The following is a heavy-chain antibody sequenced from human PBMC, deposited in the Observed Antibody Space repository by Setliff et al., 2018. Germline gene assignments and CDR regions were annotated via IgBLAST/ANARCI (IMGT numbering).Heavy chain of an antibody. CDR1: GGSISNYY. V-gene: IGHV4-4*08. CDR2: IYTSGST. Sequence: SETLSLTCTVSGGSISNYYWTWIRQPPGKGLDWIGYIYTSGSTNYNPSLKSRVTISVDTSKNQFSLKLSSVTAADTALYYCARSPSSGAYWNPRPFYSDYWARGTLVTVSS. CDR3: ARSPSSGAYWNPRPFYSDY. J-gene: IGHJ4*02. D-gene: IGHD1-26*01.